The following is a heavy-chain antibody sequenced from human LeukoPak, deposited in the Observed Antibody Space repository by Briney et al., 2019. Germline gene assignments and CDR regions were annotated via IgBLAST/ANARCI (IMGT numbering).Heavy chain of an antibody. CDR3: ARAVEMATHFDY. D-gene: IGHD5-24*01. Sequence: ASVKVSCKVSGYTLTELSMHWVRQAPGKGLEWMGGFDPEDGETIYAQKFQGRVTMTEDTSTDTAYMELSSLRSEDTAVYYCARAVEMATHFDYWGQGTLVTVSS. J-gene: IGHJ4*02. V-gene: IGHV1-24*01. CDR1: GYTLTELS. CDR2: FDPEDGET.